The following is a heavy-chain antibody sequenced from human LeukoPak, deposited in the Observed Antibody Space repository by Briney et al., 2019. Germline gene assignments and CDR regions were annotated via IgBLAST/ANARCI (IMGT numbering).Heavy chain of an antibody. CDR3: ARLPSGGPMVRGGPLAWYMDD. CDR1: GFTFDDYG. V-gene: IGHV3-20*04. D-gene: IGHD3-10*01. J-gene: IGHJ6*03. Sequence: GGSLRLSCAASGFTFDDYGMSWVRQAPGKGLEWVSGINWNDGSTGYADSVKGRFTISRDNAKNSLYLQMNSLRAEDTALYYCARLPSGGPMVRGGPLAWYMDDWGKGTTVTVSS. CDR2: INWNDGST.